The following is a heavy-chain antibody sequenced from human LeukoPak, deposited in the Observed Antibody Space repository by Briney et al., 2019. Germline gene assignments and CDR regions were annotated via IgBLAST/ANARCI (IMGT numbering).Heavy chain of an antibody. V-gene: IGHV4-39*07. D-gene: IGHD6-13*01. CDR2: IYYSGST. Sequence: SETLSLTCTVSGGSISSSSYYWGWIRQPPGKGLEWIGSIYYSGSTYYNPSLKSRVTISVDTSKNQFSLKLSSVTAADTAVYYCARRSAAARRWFDPWGQGTLVTVSS. CDR3: ARRSAAARRWFDP. CDR1: GGSISSSSYY. J-gene: IGHJ5*02.